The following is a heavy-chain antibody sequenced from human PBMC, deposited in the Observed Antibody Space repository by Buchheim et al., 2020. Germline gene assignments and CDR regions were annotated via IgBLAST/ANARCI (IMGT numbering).Heavy chain of an antibody. J-gene: IGHJ4*02. CDR2: INHSGST. Sequence: QVQLQQWGAGLLKPSETLSLTCAVYGGSFSGYYWSWIRQPPGKGLEWIREINHSGSTNYNPSLKSRVTISVDTSKNQFSLKLSSVTAADTAVYYCARPSRSGDYYDSSGYFDYWGQGTL. CDR3: ARPSRSGDYYDSSGYFDY. CDR1: GGSFSGYY. V-gene: IGHV4-34*01. D-gene: IGHD3-22*01.